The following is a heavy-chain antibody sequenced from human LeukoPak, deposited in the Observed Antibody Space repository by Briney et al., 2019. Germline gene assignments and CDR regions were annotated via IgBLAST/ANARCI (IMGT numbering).Heavy chain of an antibody. D-gene: IGHD3-22*01. CDR3: ARGGYDSSGYYFDY. V-gene: IGHV3-66*01. CDR2: IYSGGST. CDR1: GFTVSSNY. J-gene: IGHJ4*02. Sequence: GGSLRLSCAASGFTVSSNYMSWVRQAPGKGPEWVSVIYSGGSTYYADSVKGRFTISRDNSKNTLYLQMNSLRAEDTAVYYCARGGYDSSGYYFDYWGQGTLVTVSS.